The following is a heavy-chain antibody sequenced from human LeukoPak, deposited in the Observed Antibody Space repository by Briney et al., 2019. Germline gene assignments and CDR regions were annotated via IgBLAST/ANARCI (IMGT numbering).Heavy chain of an antibody. V-gene: IGHV4-38-2*02. J-gene: IGHJ4*02. CDR2: INHSGST. CDR1: GYSISSSYY. CDR3: ARESDDY. Sequence: SETLSLTCTVSGYSISSSYYWGWIRQPPGKGLEWIGEINHSGSTNYNPSLKSRVTISVDTSKNQFSLKLSSVTAADTAVYYCARESDDYWGQGTLVTVSS.